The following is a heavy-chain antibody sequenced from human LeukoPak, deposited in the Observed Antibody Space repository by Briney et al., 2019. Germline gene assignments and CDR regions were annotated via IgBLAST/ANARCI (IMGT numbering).Heavy chain of an antibody. CDR1: GYSFTSYW. CDR2: IYPGDSDT. J-gene: IGHJ6*03. Sequence: GESLKISXKGSGYSFTSYWIGWVRQMPGKGLEWMGIIYPGDSDTIYSPSFQGQVTISADKSISTAYLQWSSLKASDTAMYYCARLRIAAAGNVYYMDVWGKGTTVTVSS. V-gene: IGHV5-51*01. CDR3: ARLRIAAAGNVYYMDV. D-gene: IGHD6-13*01.